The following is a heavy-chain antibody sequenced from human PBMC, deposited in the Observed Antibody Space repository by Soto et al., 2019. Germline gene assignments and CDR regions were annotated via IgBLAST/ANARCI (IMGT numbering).Heavy chain of an antibody. CDR3: ARDITFPSSWNYGINSYYGMDF. CDR2: IWYDGSNK. CDR1: GFTFSSYG. J-gene: IGHJ6*02. D-gene: IGHD1-7*01. V-gene: IGHV3-33*01. Sequence: GGSLRLSCAASGFTFSSYGMHWVRQAPGKGLEWVAVIWYDGSNKYYADSVKGRFTISRDNSKNTLYLQMNSLRAEDTAVYYCARDITFPSSWNYGINSYYGMDFWGQGTTVTV.